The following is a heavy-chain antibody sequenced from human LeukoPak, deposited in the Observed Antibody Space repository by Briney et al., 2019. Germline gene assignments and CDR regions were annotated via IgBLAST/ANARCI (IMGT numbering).Heavy chain of an antibody. V-gene: IGHV1-46*01. D-gene: IGHD3-22*01. CDR2: INPSGGST. Sequence: GASGKVSCKASGYTFTSYYMHWVRQAPGQGLEWMGIINPSGGSTRYAQKFQGRVTMTRDTSTSTVYMELSSLRSEDTAVYYCARGASSGYYYDYFDYWGQGTLVTVSS. J-gene: IGHJ4*02. CDR3: ARGASSGYYYDYFDY. CDR1: GYTFTSYY.